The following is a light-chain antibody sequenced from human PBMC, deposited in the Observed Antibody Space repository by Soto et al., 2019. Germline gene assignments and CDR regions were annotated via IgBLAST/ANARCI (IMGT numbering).Light chain of an antibody. CDR1: QTISSW. CDR3: QQYSSFSRT. Sequence: IPMPQPRSTLSASLEHRVTITCRASQTISSWLAWYQQKPGKAPELLIYDASTLESGVPSRFSGSGSGTEFSLTISSLQPHDFATFYCQQYSSFSRTFGPGTKVDIK. V-gene: IGKV1-5*01. CDR2: DAS. J-gene: IGKJ3*01.